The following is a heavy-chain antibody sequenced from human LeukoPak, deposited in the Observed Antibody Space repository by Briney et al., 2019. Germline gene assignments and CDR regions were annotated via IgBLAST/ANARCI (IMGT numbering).Heavy chain of an antibody. J-gene: IGHJ4*02. V-gene: IGHV3-23*01. CDR3: TKGDSSSWYDYFFDY. D-gene: IGHD3-22*01. CDR1: GFAFSSSS. CDR2: ISGAGGSS. Sequence: GGSLRLSCATSGFAFSSSSMGWVRQAPGKGLEWVSTISGAGGSSWYAESVKGRFTISRDNSMNSVSLQMSSLRVEDTAIYYCTKGDSSSWYDYFFDYWGQGTLVTVSS.